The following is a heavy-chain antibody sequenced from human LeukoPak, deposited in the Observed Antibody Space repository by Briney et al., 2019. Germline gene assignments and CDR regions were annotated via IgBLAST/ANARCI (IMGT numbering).Heavy chain of an antibody. CDR1: GGSISNDY. D-gene: IGHD3-10*01. J-gene: IGHJ4*02. Sequence: SETLSLTCTVSGGSISNDYWSWIRQPAGKGLEWIGYIYYSGSTNYNPSLKSRVTISVDTSKNQFSLKLSSVTAADTAVYYCARGKWMVRGVISVWGQGTLVTVSS. CDR3: ARGKWMVRGVISV. CDR2: IYYSGST. V-gene: IGHV4-59*12.